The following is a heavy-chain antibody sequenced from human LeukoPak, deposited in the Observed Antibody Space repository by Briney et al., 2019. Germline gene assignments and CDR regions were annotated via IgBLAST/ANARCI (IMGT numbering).Heavy chain of an antibody. Sequence: SETLSLTCAVYGGSFSGYYWSWIRQPPGKGLEWIGEINHSGSTNYNPSLKSRVTISVDTSKNQFSLKLSSVTAADTAVYYCARVGSLNFDYWGQGTLVTVSS. CDR2: INHSGST. CDR3: ARVGSLNFDY. CDR1: GGSFSGYY. D-gene: IGHD3-10*01. V-gene: IGHV4-34*01. J-gene: IGHJ4*02.